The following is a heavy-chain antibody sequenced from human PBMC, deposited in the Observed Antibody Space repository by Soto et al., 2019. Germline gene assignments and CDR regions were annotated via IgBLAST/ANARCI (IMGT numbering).Heavy chain of an antibody. J-gene: IGHJ4*02. CDR3: ARGGDTAMVLNY. D-gene: IGHD5-18*01. CDR1: GGSISSSSYY. Sequence: SETLSLTCIVSGGSISSSSYYWGWIRQPPGKGLEWIGSIYYSGSTYYNPSLKGRVTISVDTSKNQFSLKLSSVTAADTAVYYCARGGDTAMVLNYWGQGTLVTVSS. V-gene: IGHV4-39*07. CDR2: IYYSGST.